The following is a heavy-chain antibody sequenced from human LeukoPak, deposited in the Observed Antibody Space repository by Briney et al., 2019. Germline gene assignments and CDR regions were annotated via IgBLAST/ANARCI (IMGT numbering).Heavy chain of an antibody. CDR2: IWYDGSDK. CDR3: ARDCSGGSCYFDH. CDR1: GFTFTSYG. J-gene: IGHJ4*02. D-gene: IGHD2-15*01. V-gene: IGHV3-33*01. Sequence: GRSLRLSCAASGFTFTSYGMHWVRQAPGKGLEWVAVIWYDGSDKYYADSVKGRFTISRDNSKNTLYLQMSSPRAEDTAVYYCARDCSGGSCYFDHWGQGTLVTVSS.